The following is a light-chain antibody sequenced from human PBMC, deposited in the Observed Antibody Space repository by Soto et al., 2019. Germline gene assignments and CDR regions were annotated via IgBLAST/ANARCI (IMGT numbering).Light chain of an antibody. Sequence: EIVLTQSPATLSLSPGERATLSCRASQTVRSYLAWYQQKPGQAPRLLIHDAISRATGIPARFSGSGSGTDFTLTISSLEPEDFAVYYCQQRTNWPTSTFGQGTRLEMK. CDR2: DAI. CDR1: QTVRSY. CDR3: QQRTNWPTST. J-gene: IGKJ5*01. V-gene: IGKV3-11*01.